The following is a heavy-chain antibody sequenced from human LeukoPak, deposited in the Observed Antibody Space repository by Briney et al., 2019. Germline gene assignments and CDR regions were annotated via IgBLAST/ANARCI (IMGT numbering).Heavy chain of an antibody. V-gene: IGHV3-7*01. Sequence: GGSLRLSCAASGFTFSSYWMNWVRQAPGKGLEWVANIKQDGSEKYYVDSVKGRFTISRDNAKNSLYLQMNSLRAEDTAVYYCAREDGLAGGWFDPWGQGTLVTVSS. D-gene: IGHD3-16*01. J-gene: IGHJ5*02. CDR3: AREDGLAGGWFDP. CDR1: GFTFSSYW. CDR2: IKQDGSEK.